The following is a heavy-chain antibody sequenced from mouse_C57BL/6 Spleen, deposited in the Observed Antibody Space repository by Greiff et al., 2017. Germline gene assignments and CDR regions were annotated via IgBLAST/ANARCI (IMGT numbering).Heavy chain of an antibody. CDR3: ARLLTDYFDY. CDR2: ISSGGSYT. Sequence: DVKLVESGGDLVKPGGSLKLSCAASGFTFSSYGMSWVRQTPDKRLEWVATISSGGSYTYYPDSVKGRFTISRDNAKNTLYLQMSSLKSEDTAMYYCARLLTDYFDYWGQGTTLTVSS. J-gene: IGHJ2*01. D-gene: IGHD4-1*01. CDR1: GFTFSSYG. V-gene: IGHV5-6*02.